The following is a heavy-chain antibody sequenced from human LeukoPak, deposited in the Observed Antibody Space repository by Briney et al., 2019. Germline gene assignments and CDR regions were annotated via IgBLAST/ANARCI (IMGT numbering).Heavy chain of an antibody. J-gene: IGHJ4*02. CDR1: GFTFSSYH. CDR3: ARAQYYSDNTGYYYLHY. D-gene: IGHD3-22*01. V-gene: IGHV3-48*01. Sequence: GGSLRLSCVGSGFTFSSYHMNWVRQAPGKGLEWVSYISSSSSTIYYADSVKGRFTISRDNAKNSLYLQTNSLRVEDTAVYYCARAQYYSDNTGYYYLHYWGQGTLVTVSS. CDR2: ISSSSSTI.